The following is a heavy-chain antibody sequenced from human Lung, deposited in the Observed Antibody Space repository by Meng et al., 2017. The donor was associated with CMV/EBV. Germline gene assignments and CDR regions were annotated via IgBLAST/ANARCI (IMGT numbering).Heavy chain of an antibody. CDR2: IPHRGSS. CDR3: LRRSGGSV. CDR1: GDSITNHNW. Sequence: QLQLRGWGPALVKAPETLSVTCAVSGDSITNHNWWAWVRQPPGKGLEWIGEIPHRGSSAYNPSLKSRVSMSIDKSKNQFSLKLTSVTAADTAVYHCLRRSGGSVWGQGTLVTVSS. J-gene: IGHJ1*01. V-gene: IGHV4-4*03. D-gene: IGHD3-10*01.